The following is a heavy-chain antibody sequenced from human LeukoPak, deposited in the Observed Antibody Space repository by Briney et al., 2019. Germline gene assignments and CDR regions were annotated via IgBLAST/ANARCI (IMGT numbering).Heavy chain of an antibody. J-gene: IGHJ4*02. D-gene: IGHD2-2*01. CDR3: AKDIIRCSSTSCYSRAIFDY. V-gene: IGHV3-9*01. CDR2: ISWNSGSI. CDR1: GFTFDDYA. Sequence: GGSLRLSCAASGFTFDDYAMHWVRQAPGKGLEWVSGISWNSGSIGYADPVKGRFTISRDNAKNSLYLQMNSLRAEDTALYYCAKDIIRCSSTSCYSRAIFDYWGQGTLVTVSS.